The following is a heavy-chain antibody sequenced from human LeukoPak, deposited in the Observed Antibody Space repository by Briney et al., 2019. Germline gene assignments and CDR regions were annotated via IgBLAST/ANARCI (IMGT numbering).Heavy chain of an antibody. CDR3: AREQYCTNGVCYQYYYYYYGMDV. V-gene: IGHV3-7*01. CDR1: GFTFSSYA. J-gene: IGHJ6*02. Sequence: PGGSLRLSCAASGFTFSSYAMHWVRQAPGKGLEWVANIKQDGSEKYYVDSVKGRFTISRDNAKNSLYLQMNSLRAEDTAVYYCAREQYCTNGVCYQYYYYYYGMDVWGQGTTVTVSS. CDR2: IKQDGSEK. D-gene: IGHD2-8*01.